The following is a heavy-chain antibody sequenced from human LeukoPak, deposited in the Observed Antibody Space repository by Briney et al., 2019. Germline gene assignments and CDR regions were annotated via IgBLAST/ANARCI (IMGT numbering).Heavy chain of an antibody. Sequence: GGSLRLSCAASGFTFSSYSMNWVRQAPGKGLEWVSSISSSSYIYYADSVKGRFTISRDNAKNSLYLQMNSLRAEDTAVYYCARDWYYYDSSGSGVGYYFAYWGQGTLVTVSS. CDR3: ARDWYYYDSSGSGVGYYFAY. CDR2: ISSSSYI. V-gene: IGHV3-21*01. D-gene: IGHD3-22*01. J-gene: IGHJ4*02. CDR1: GFTFSSYS.